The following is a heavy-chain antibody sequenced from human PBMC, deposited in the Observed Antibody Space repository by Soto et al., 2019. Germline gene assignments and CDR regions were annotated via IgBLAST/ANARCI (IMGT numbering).Heavy chain of an antibody. D-gene: IGHD2-21*01. J-gene: IGHJ4*02. Sequence: EVNLVESGGGWVQPGRSLRLSCAASGFSFDDYAMHWVRQLPGKGLEWVAGIGWRSFTLGYANSVKGRFTISRDNAQNFLYLQMDDLRAEDSALYFCTKDRLASSRGRFDVWGQGTLVTVSS. CDR2: IGWRSFTL. V-gene: IGHV3-9*01. CDR1: GFSFDDYA. CDR3: TKDRLASSRGRFDV.